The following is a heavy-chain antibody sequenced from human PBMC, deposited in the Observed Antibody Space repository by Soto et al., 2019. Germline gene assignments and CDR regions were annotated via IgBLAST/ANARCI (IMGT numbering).Heavy chain of an antibody. CDR1: GFTFSSYA. CDR2: ISGSGDST. Sequence: EVQLLESGGGLVQPGGSLRLSCAASGFTFSSYAMRWVRQAPGKGLEWVSAISGSGDSTYYADSVKGRFTISRDNSKNTLYLKMNSLRAEDTAVYYCAKRGSGSYDADWGQGTLVTVSS. V-gene: IGHV3-23*01. J-gene: IGHJ4*02. CDR3: AKRGSGSYDAD. D-gene: IGHD3-10*01.